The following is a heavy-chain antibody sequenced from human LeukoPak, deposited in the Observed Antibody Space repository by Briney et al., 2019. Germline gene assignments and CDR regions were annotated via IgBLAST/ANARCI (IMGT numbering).Heavy chain of an antibody. CDR3: ARDYCSSTSCYGGDHYGMDV. Sequence: GGSLRLSCASSGFTFSSSALSWVRQAPGKGLEWVSYISSSGSTIYYADSVKGRLTISRDNAKNSLYLQMNSLRTEDTAVYYCARDYCSSTSCYGGDHYGMDVWGQGTTVTVSS. D-gene: IGHD2-2*01. V-gene: IGHV3-48*04. CDR1: GFTFSSSA. CDR2: ISSSGSTI. J-gene: IGHJ6*02.